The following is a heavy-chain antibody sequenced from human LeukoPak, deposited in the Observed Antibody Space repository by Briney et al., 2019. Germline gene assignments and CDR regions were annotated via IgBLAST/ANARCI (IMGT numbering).Heavy chain of an antibody. CDR2: INPNSGGT. J-gene: IGHJ4*02. CDR1: GYIFTGYY. Sequence: ASVKVSCKASGYIFTGYYMHWVRQAPGQGLEWVGWINPNSGGTNYIQKFQGRVTMTRDTSISTVYMELSRLTSDDTAVYYCARRKGAAAGRLRYYFDYWGQGTLVTVSS. D-gene: IGHD6-13*01. V-gene: IGHV1-2*02. CDR3: ARRKGAAAGRLRYYFDY.